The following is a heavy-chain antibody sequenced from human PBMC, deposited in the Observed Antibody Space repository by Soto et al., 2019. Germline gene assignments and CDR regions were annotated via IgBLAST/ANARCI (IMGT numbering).Heavy chain of an antibody. CDR2: IYYSGSA. V-gene: IGHV4-39*01. J-gene: IGHJ4*02. D-gene: IGHD4-17*01. CDR3: ASSYGDYVSY. Sequence: SETLSLTCTVSGGSISSSSYYWGWIRQPSGKGLEWIGSIYYSGSAYYNPSLKSRVTISVDTSKNQFSLKLSSVTAADTAVYYCASSYGDYVSYWGQGTLVTVSS. CDR1: GGSISSSSYY.